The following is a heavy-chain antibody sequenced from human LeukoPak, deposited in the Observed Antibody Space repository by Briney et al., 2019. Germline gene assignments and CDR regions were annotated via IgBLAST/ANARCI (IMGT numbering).Heavy chain of an antibody. J-gene: IGHJ4*02. V-gene: IGHV3-23*01. CDR1: GFTFSTYT. D-gene: IGHD3-10*01. CDR2: ISGSGGST. Sequence: PGGSLRLSCAASGFTFSTYTMSWVRQAPGKGLEWVSGISGSGGSTYYADSVKGRFTISRDNSKNTLFVQRNSLRAEDTAVYYCAKGMVRGDLDYWGQGTLVSVSS. CDR3: AKGMVRGDLDY.